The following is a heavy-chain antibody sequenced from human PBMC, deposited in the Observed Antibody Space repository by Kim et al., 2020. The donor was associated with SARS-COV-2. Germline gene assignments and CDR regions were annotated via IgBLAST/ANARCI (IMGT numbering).Heavy chain of an antibody. V-gene: IGHV1-18*01. J-gene: IGHJ5*02. D-gene: IGHD2-2*01. CDR2: ISAYNGNT. CDR3: ARDCSSTSYRGRFDP. Sequence: ASVKVSCKASGYTFTSYGISWVRQAPGQGLEWMGWISAYNGNTNYAQKLQGRVTMTTDTSTSTAYMELRSLRSDDTAVYYCARDCSSTSYRGRFDPWGQGTLVTVSS. CDR1: GYTFTSYG.